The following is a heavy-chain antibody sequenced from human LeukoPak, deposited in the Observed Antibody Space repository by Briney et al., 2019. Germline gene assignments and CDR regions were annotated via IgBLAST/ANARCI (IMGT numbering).Heavy chain of an antibody. D-gene: IGHD5-18*01. CDR1: GGTVSSGDYY. Sequence: SQTLSLTCTVSGGTVSSGDYYWSWIRQPPGKGLEWIGYIYYSGSTYYNPSLESRVTLSVDTSKNQFSPKLTSVTAADTAVYYCARVDTSNGFDIWGQGTMVTVSS. V-gene: IGHV4-30-4*08. CDR2: IYYSGST. CDR3: ARVDTSNGFDI. J-gene: IGHJ3*02.